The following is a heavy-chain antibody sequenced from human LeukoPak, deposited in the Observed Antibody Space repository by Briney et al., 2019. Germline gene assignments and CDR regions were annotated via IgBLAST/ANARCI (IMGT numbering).Heavy chain of an antibody. D-gene: IGHD3-10*01. CDR2: INHSGST. J-gene: IGHJ6*03. V-gene: IGHV4-34*01. CDR3: ARGWNMVRKVISYYYYYMDV. CDR1: GGSFSGYY. Sequence: PSETLSLTCAVYGGSFSGYYWSWIRQPPGKGLEWIGEINHSGSTNYNPSVKSRVTISVDTSKNQFSLKLSSVTAADTAVYYCARGWNMVRKVISYYYYYMDVWGKGTTVTVSS.